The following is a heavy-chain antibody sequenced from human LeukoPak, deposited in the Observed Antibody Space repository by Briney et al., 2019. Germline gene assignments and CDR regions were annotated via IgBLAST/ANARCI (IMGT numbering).Heavy chain of an antibody. J-gene: IGHJ4*02. CDR2: IYPRDSDT. Sequence: HGESLKISCKGSGYSFSSYWIGWVHQMPGKGLEWMGIIYPRDSDTRYSPSFRGQVTISVDKSINSAYLQWSSLKASDTAIYYCARRRDGTGSPLEYWGQGTLVTVSS. CDR3: ARRRDGTGSPLEY. D-gene: IGHD2-8*02. CDR1: GYSFSSYW. V-gene: IGHV5-51*07.